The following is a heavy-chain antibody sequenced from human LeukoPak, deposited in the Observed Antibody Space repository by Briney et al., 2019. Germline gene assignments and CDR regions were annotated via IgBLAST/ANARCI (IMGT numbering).Heavy chain of an antibody. CDR3: ASPYSSRWYELCY. CDR1: GFTFSSYG. Sequence: GGSLRLSCAASGFTFSSYGMSWVRQAPGKGLEWVSAISGSGGSTYYADSVKGRFTISRDNAKNSLYLQMNSLRAEDTAVYYCASPYSSRWYELCYWGQGTLVTVSS. CDR2: ISGSGGST. J-gene: IGHJ4*02. V-gene: IGHV3-23*01. D-gene: IGHD6-13*01.